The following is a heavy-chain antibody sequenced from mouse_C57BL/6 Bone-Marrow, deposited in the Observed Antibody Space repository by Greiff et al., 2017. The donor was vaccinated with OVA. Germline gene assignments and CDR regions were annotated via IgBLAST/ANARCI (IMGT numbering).Heavy chain of an antibody. CDR1: GYTFTSYW. Sequence: VQLQQPGAELVKPGASVKLSCKASGYTFTSYWMHWVKQRPGQGLEWIGMIHPNSGSTNYNEKFKSKATLTVDKSSSTAYMQLSSLTSEDSAVYYCARYYYYGSSYVWFAYWGQGTLVTDSA. CDR3: ARYYYYGSSYVWFAY. V-gene: IGHV1-64*01. D-gene: IGHD1-1*01. J-gene: IGHJ3*01. CDR2: IHPNSGST.